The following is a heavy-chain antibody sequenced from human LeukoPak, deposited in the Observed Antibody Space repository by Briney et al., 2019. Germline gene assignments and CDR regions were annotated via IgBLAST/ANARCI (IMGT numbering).Heavy chain of an antibody. Sequence: ASVKVSCEASGYTFTGYYMHWVRQAPGQGLEWMGRINPNSGGTNYAQKFQGRVTMTRDTSISTAYMELSRLRSDDTAVYYCAQLGGYSYGPIDYWSQGTLVTVSS. CDR3: AQLGGYSYGPIDY. CDR1: GYTFTGYY. D-gene: IGHD5-18*01. CDR2: INPNSGGT. J-gene: IGHJ4*02. V-gene: IGHV1-2*06.